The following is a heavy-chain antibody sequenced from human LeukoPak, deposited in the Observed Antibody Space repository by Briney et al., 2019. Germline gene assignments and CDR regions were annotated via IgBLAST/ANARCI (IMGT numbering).Heavy chain of an antibody. Sequence: GGSLRLSCAASGSTFSSFAMTWVRQAPGKGLEWVSSITGNHGPTYNTDSVKGRFTISRDNSQNTLYLQMNSLRAGDTAVYYCTKDPNGDYVGAFDPWGQGTLVTVSS. CDR2: ITGNHGPT. J-gene: IGHJ5*02. CDR3: TKDPNGDYVGAFDP. V-gene: IGHV3-23*01. D-gene: IGHD4-17*01. CDR1: GSTFSSFA.